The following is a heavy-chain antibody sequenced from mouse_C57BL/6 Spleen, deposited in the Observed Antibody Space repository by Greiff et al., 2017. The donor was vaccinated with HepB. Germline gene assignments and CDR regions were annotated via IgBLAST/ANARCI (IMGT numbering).Heavy chain of an antibody. D-gene: IGHD4-1*01. V-gene: IGHV1-39*01. CDR1: GYSFTDYN. CDR2: INPNYGTT. J-gene: IGHJ2*01. CDR3: ARGTAGRTGTWFDY. Sequence: VPLQQSGPELVKPGASVKISCKASGYSFTDYNMNWVKQSNGTSLEWIGVINPNYGTTSYNQKFKGKAILTVDQSSSTAYMQLNSLTSEDSAVYYCARGTAGRTGTWFDYWGQGTTLTVSS.